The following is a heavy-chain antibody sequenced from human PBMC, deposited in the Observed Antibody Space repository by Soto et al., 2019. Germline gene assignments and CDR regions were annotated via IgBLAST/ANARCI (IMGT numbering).Heavy chain of an antibody. CDR1: GGSISSGDYY. CDR3: GRDSGVGVAASQYYFDY. J-gene: IGHJ4*02. Sequence: PSETLSLTCTVSGGSISSGDYYWSWIRQPPGKGLEWIGYIYYSGSTYYNPSLKSRVTISVDTSKNQFSLKLSSVTAADTAVYNCGRDSGVGVAASQYYFDYWGQGTLVTVSS. V-gene: IGHV4-30-4*01. CDR2: IYYSGST. D-gene: IGHD2-15*01.